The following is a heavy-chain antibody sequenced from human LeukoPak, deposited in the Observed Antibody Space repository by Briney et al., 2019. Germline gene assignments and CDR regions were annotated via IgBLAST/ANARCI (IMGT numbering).Heavy chain of an antibody. V-gene: IGHV3-21*01. Sequence: PGGSLRLSCAASGFTFSSYNMNWVRQASGKGLEWVSFISSSGSYIYYADSVRGRFTISRDNAENSLYLQMNSLRAEDTAVYYCARGADCSSTSCYKGDWFDPWGQGTLVTVSS. CDR2: ISSSGSYI. D-gene: IGHD2-2*02. CDR1: GFTFSSYN. CDR3: ARGADCSSTSCYKGDWFDP. J-gene: IGHJ5*02.